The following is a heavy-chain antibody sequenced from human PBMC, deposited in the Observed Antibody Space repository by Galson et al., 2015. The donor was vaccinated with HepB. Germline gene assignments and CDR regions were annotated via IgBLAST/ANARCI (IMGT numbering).Heavy chain of an antibody. CDR3: ARGAHSSFDI. Sequence: CAISGDSVSNNHVAWNWIRQSPSRGLEWLGRTYRGSNQYAASMRSRIAINSDTSTNQFSLQLSSVTPEDTGLYYCARGAHSSFDIWGQGTMVTVSS. D-gene: IGHD2-15*01. V-gene: IGHV6-1*01. CDR1: GDSVSNNHVA. CDR2: TYRGSN. J-gene: IGHJ3*02.